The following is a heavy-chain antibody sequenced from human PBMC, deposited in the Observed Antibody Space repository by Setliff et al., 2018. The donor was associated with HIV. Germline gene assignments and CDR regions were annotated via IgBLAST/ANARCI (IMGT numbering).Heavy chain of an antibody. V-gene: IGHV4-4*07. J-gene: IGHJ2*01. D-gene: IGHD3-22*01. CDR2: IHTSGST. CDR3: AKDRSGRLLPQNYWYFDL. CDR1: GDSIGYYY. Sequence: PSETLSLTCTVSGDSIGYYYWSWIRQPAGRGLEWMGRIHTSGSTNYNPSLTSRVTMSIDTSKNQFSLKLNSVTAADTAVYYCAKDRSGRLLPQNYWYFDLWGPGTLVTVSS.